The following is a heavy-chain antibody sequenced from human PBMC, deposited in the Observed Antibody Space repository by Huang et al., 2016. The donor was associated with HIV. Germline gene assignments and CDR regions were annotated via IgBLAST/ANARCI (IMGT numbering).Heavy chain of an antibody. Sequence: VRRVEPGGGVAQRGAALKLSCSASGFPFSTYGKDWVRQAPGKGLEWVSFISDDRNNDYLIGSVKGRFTISRENSNNTLYLRMNSLRPEDTAVYYCVKERGSSRARSSFDFWGQGTSVIVSS. CDR3: VKERGSSRARSSFDF. CDR1: GFPFSTYG. V-gene: IGHV3-30*02. J-gene: IGHJ3*01. CDR2: ISDDRNND. D-gene: IGHD6-13*01.